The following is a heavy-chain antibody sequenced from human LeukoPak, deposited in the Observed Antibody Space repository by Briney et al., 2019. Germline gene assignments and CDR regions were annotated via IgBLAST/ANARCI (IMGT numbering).Heavy chain of an antibody. CDR1: GYTFTSYY. CDR2: INPSGGST. Sequence: ASVQVSCQASGYTFTSYYMHWVRQAPGQGLEWMGIINPSGGSTSYAQKFQGRVTMTRDTSTSTVYMELSSLRSDDTAVYYCARLDEYSSSSRYYGMDVWGQGTTVTVSS. V-gene: IGHV1-46*01. CDR3: ARLDEYSSSSRYYGMDV. D-gene: IGHD6-6*01. J-gene: IGHJ6*02.